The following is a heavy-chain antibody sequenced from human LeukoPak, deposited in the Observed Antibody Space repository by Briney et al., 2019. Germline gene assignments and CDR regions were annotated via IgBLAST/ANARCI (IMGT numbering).Heavy chain of an antibody. J-gene: IGHJ6*02. CDR3: AKVPYYDSSGYYSYYYYGMDV. CDR1: GFTFSTYA. CDR2: VRGSGSDT. V-gene: IGHV3-23*01. Sequence: GGSLRLSCAASGFTFSTYAMSWVRQAPGKGLEWVSAVRGSGSDTYYADSVKGRFTISRDNSKNTLYLQMNSLRAEDTAVYYCAKVPYYDSSGYYSYYYYGMDVWGQGTTVTVSS. D-gene: IGHD3-22*01.